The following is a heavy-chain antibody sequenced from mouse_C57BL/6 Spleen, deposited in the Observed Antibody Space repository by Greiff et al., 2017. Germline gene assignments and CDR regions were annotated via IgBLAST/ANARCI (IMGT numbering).Heavy chain of an antibody. CDR2: IYPGDGDT. CDR1: GYAFSSSW. D-gene: IGHD1-1*01. Sequence: VKLMESGPELVKPGASVKISCKASGYAFSSSWMNWVKQRPGKGLEWIGRIYPGDGDTNYNGKFKGKATLTADKSSSTAYMQLSSLTSEDSAVYFCARRYGSSYQGYFDYWGQGTTLTVSS. V-gene: IGHV1-82*01. J-gene: IGHJ2*01. CDR3: ARRYGSSYQGYFDY.